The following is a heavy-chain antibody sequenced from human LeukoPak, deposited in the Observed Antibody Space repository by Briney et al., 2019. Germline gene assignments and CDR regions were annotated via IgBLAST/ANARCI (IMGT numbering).Heavy chain of an antibody. CDR3: AKDKGSYYDSSGYYDY. Sequence: GGSLRLSCAASGFTFSSYEMNWVRQAPGKGLEWVSGISWNSGSIGYADSVKGRFTISRDNAKNSLYLQMNSLRAEDTALYYCAKDKGSYYDSSGYYDYWGQGTLVTVSS. CDR2: ISWNSGSI. CDR1: GFTFSSYE. D-gene: IGHD3-22*01. V-gene: IGHV3-9*01. J-gene: IGHJ4*02.